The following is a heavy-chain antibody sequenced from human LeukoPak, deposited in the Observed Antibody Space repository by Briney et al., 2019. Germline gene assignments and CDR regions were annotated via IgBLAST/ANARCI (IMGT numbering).Heavy chain of an antibody. CDR1: GFIYSSYG. CDR3: ARSVIPPRGYYYMDV. CDR2: ISGSGGST. D-gene: IGHD3-10*01. V-gene: IGHV3-23*01. Sequence: GGTLRLSCAASGFIYSSYGMSWVRQAPGKGLEWVSSISGSGGSTYYADSVKGRFTISRDNAKNSLYLQMNSLRAEDTAVYYCARSVIPPRGYYYMDVWGKGTTVTISS. J-gene: IGHJ6*03.